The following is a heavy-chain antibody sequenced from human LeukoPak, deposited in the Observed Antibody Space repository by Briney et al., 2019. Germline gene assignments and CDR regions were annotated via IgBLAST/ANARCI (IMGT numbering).Heavy chain of an antibody. CDR2: ISAYNGNT. J-gene: IGHJ5*02. Sequence: ASVKVSCKASGYTFTNYGISWVRQAPGQGLEWMGWISAYNGNTNYAQKLQGRVTMTTDTSTSTAYMELRSLRSDDTAVYYCARDLANYYGSGSYYGVNWFDPWGQGTLVTVSS. D-gene: IGHD3-10*01. CDR3: ARDLANYYGSGSYYGVNWFDP. V-gene: IGHV1-18*01. CDR1: GYTFTNYG.